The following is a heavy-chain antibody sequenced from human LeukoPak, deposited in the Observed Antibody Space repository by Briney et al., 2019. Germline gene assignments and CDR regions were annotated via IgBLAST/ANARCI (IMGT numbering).Heavy chain of an antibody. CDR1: GYGFTNHW. J-gene: IGHJ4*02. CDR3: ARLKVYSSSYYYFDY. CDR2: IDPHDSYT. D-gene: IGHD6-6*01. Sequence: GESLRISCKVSGYGFTNHWISWVRQMPGKGLEWMGRIDPHDSYTNYSPSFQGYVTFSADKSISTAYLQWSSLKASDIAFYYCARLKVYSSSYYYFDYWGQGTLVTVSS. V-gene: IGHV5-10-1*01.